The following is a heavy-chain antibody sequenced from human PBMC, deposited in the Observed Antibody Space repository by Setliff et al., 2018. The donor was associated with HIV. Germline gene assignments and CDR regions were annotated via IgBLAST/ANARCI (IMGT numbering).Heavy chain of an antibody. V-gene: IGHV3-23*01. J-gene: IGHJ6*03. CDR2: IGAAGYPT. Sequence: PGGSLKISCAASGFTFSNYAMGWVRQGPGKGLEWVSTIGAAGYPTHYAESVKGRFTISKDDSQNALYLQMNSLRAEDTALYYCARRITVAYYYYYMDVWGKGTTVTVSS. CDR1: GFTFSNYA. CDR3: ARRITVAYYYYYMDV. D-gene: IGHD6-19*01.